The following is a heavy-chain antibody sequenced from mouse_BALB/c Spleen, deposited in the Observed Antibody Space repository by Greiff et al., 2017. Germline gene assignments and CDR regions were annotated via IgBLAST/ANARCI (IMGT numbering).Heavy chain of an antibody. CDR1: GFTFSSYA. J-gene: IGHJ4*01. CDR2: ISSGGSYT. Sequence: DVKLVESGGGLVKPGGSLKLSCAASGFTFSSYAMSWVRQSPEKRLEWVAEISSGGSYTYYPATVTGRFTISRDNAKNTLYLEMSSLRSEDTAMYYCARYYGSSYYYAMDYWGQGTSVTVSS. D-gene: IGHD1-1*01. CDR3: ARYYGSSYYYAMDY. V-gene: IGHV5-9-4*01.